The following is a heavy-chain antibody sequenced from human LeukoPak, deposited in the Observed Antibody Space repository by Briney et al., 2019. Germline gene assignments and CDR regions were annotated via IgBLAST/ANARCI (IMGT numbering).Heavy chain of an antibody. CDR1: GYTLTGCY. J-gene: IGHJ4*02. V-gene: IGHV1-2*04. Sequence: ASVKVSCKASGYTLTGCYMHWVRQAPGQGLEWMGWINPNSGGTNYAQKFQGWVTMTRDTSISTAYMELSRLRSDDTAVYYCARGEPSYSSGWLIDYWGQGTLVTVSS. D-gene: IGHD6-19*01. CDR2: INPNSGGT. CDR3: ARGEPSYSSGWLIDY.